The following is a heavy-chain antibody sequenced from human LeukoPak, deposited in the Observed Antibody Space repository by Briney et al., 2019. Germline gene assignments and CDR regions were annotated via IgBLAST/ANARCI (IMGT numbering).Heavy chain of an antibody. CDR1: GFTFSSHP. CDR2: ISYDGKNK. Sequence: GGSLRLSCAASGFTFSSHPMHWVRQTPGKGLEWVAVISYDGKNKYYADSVNGRFTVSRDNTKNTLYLQMNSLRVDDMGVYYCVRVMTTTRNFDYWGTGTLVTVSS. J-gene: IGHJ4*02. CDR3: VRVMTTTRNFDY. V-gene: IGHV3-30*04. D-gene: IGHD1-1*01.